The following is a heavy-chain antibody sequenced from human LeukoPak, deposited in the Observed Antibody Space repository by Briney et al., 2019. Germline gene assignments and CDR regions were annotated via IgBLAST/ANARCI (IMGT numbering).Heavy chain of an antibody. Sequence: PSETLSLTCAVSGYSISSGYYWGWIRQPPGKGLEWIGSIYHSGSTNYNPSLKSRVTISVDTSKNQFSLKLSSVTAADTAVYYCARAPQYYDFWSGYYPDYWGQGTLVTVSS. V-gene: IGHV4-38-2*01. CDR1: GYSISSGYY. CDR3: ARAPQYYDFWSGYYPDY. D-gene: IGHD3-3*01. CDR2: IYHSGST. J-gene: IGHJ4*02.